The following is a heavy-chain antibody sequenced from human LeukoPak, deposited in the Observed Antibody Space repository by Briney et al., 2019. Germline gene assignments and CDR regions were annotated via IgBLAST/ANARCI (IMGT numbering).Heavy chain of an antibody. Sequence: SETLSLTCTVSGGSISSYYWRWIRPPPGKGLEWIGYIYYSGSTNCNPSLKSRVTISVDTSRIQFSLKLSSVTAAGTAVYYCARRMSSGWYAGAFDIWGQGTMVTVSS. J-gene: IGHJ3*02. V-gene: IGHV4-59*08. D-gene: IGHD6-13*01. CDR3: ARRMSSGWYAGAFDI. CDR1: GGSISSYY. CDR2: IYYSGST.